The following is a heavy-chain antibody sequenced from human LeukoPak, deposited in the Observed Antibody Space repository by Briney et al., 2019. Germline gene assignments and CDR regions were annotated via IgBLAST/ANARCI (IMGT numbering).Heavy chain of an antibody. Sequence: GGPLRLSRPASGFTVLSNYLGWVGQPPGKGLEWVSVIYSGGSTYYADSVKGRFTISRDNSKNTLYLQMNSLRAEDTAVYYCARDQGYGDMDYWGQGTLVTVSS. J-gene: IGHJ4*02. CDR1: GFTVLSNY. D-gene: IGHD4-17*01. CDR2: IYSGGST. V-gene: IGHV3-66*01. CDR3: ARDQGYGDMDY.